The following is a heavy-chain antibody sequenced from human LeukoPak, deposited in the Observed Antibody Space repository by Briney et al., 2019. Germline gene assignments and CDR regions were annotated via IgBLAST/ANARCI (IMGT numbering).Heavy chain of an antibody. CDR2: IYPGDSDT. CDR1: GYSFSFYW. V-gene: IGHV5-51*01. CDR3: ARQDGSGLYYFDY. D-gene: IGHD3-10*01. J-gene: IGHJ4*02. Sequence: GESLQISCQGSGYSFSFYWIGWVRQMPGKGLEWMGIIYPGDSDTRYSPSFQGQVTISADKSISTAYLQWSSLKASDTAMYYCARQDGSGLYYFDYWGQGTLVTVSS.